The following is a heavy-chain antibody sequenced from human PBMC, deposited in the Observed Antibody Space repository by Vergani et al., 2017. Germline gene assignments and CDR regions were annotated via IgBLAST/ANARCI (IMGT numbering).Heavy chain of an antibody. J-gene: IGHJ6*02. CDR2: FYTGGGT. CDR1: GGSISSGSYY. D-gene: IGHD6-13*01. Sequence: QVQLQESGPGLVRPSQTLSLTCTVSGGSISSGSYYWSWFRQPAGKGLEWIGRFYTGGGTSYNPSLKSRVTISGDTSKNQFSLQRSSVTAADTAVYYCARDPLYSTTWPFLLLDMDVWGQGTTVTVSS. V-gene: IGHV4-61*02. CDR3: ARDPLYSTTWPFLLLDMDV.